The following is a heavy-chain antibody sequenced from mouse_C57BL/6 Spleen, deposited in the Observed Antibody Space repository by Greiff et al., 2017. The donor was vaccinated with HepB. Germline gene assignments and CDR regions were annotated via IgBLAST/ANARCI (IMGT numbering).Heavy chain of an antibody. D-gene: IGHD3-3*01. V-gene: IGHV5-16*01. CDR3: ARYRDFPRYFDV. Sequence: DVKLVESEGGLVQPGSSMKLSCTASGFTFSDYYMAWVRQVPEKGLEWVANINYDGSSTYYLDSLKSRFIISRDNAKNILYLQMSSLKSEDTATYYCARYRDFPRYFDVWGTGTTVTVSS. J-gene: IGHJ1*03. CDR2: INYDGSST. CDR1: GFTFSDYY.